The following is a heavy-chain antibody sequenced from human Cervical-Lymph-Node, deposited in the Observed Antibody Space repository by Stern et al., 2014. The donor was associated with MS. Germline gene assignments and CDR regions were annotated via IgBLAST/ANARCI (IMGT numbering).Heavy chain of an antibody. CDR1: GFSLNTRGVG. CDR3: AHANVLTGPFDY. V-gene: IGHV2-5*02. J-gene: IGHJ4*02. CDR2: IYWDDDK. D-gene: IGHD3-9*01. Sequence: QITLKESGPPLVKPTQTLTLTCTFSGFSLNTRGVGVGWNRQPPGKALEWLALIYWDDDKRYNPSLKSRLTITKDTSKIQVTLTMANMDPVDSATYDCAHANVLTGPFDYWGQGALVTVSS.